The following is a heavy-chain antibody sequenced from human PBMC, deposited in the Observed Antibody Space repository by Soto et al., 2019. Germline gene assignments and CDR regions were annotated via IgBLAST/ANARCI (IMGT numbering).Heavy chain of an antibody. CDR2: IIPIFGTA. J-gene: IGHJ4*02. CDR3: FEGYVRPESRGGGY. D-gene: IGHD2-15*01. CDR1: VGTFVSYA. V-gene: IGHV1-69*13. Sequence: SVNVSRPPSVGTFVSYARSSVRQAPGQGLEWMGGIIPIFGTANYAQKFQGRVTITADESTSTAYMELSSLRSEDTAVYYCFEGYVRPESRGGGYWGQGTLVTVSS.